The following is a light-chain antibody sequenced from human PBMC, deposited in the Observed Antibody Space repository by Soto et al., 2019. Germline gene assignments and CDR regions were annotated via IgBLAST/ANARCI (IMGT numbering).Light chain of an antibody. CDR2: GAS. Sequence: EIVLTQSPGTLSLSPGERATLSCRASQSVSSSYLAWYQQKPGQAPRLLIYGASSRATGIPGRFSGSGSGTDFTLTISRLEPEDFAVYYCQQYGSPPPYTFRQGTKLEIK. CDR3: QQYGSPPPYT. V-gene: IGKV3-20*01. CDR1: QSVSSSY. J-gene: IGKJ2*01.